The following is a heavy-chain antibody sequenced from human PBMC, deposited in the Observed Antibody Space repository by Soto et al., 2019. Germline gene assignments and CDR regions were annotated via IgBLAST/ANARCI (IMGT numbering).Heavy chain of an antibody. Sequence: EVQLLESGGGLVQPGGSLRLSCAASGFTFSSYAMSWVRQAPGKGLEWVSAISGSGGSTYYADSVKGRSTISRDNSKNTLYLQMNSLRADDTAVYYCAKLGNQLHSAFDIWGQGTMVTVSS. CDR3: AKLGNQLHSAFDI. CDR2: ISGSGGST. CDR1: GFTFSSYA. V-gene: IGHV3-23*01. D-gene: IGHD2-2*01. J-gene: IGHJ3*02.